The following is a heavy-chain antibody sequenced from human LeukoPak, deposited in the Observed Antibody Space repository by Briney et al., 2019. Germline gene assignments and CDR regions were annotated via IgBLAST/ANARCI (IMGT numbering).Heavy chain of an antibody. D-gene: IGHD2-21*02. Sequence: GGSLRLSCAASGFTFSSYSMNRVRQAPGKGLEWVPYISSSSSTIYHADSVKGRFTISRDNAKNSLYLQMNRLRGEDTGVYYCASRNQYCGGDCFWAFDIWGQGTMVTVSS. CDR1: GFTFSSYS. CDR3: ASRNQYCGGDCFWAFDI. CDR2: ISSSSSTI. V-gene: IGHV3-48*04. J-gene: IGHJ3*02.